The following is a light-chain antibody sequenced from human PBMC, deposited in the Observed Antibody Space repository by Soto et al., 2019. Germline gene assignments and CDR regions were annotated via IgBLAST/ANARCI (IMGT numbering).Light chain of an antibody. Sequence: DIQMTQSPSSVSASVGDRVIITCRASEDISTRLDWYQQKPGKAPQLLIYSASTSQTGVPPRFRGSGSGTDFTLTITNLQPEDFAVYYCQQYASSPYTFGQGTNLEIK. V-gene: IGKV1-12*01. CDR3: QQYASSPYT. J-gene: IGKJ2*01. CDR1: EDISTR. CDR2: SAS.